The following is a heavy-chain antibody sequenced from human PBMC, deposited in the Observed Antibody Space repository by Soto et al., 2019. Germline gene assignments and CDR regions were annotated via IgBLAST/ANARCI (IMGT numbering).Heavy chain of an antibody. CDR2: ISAYNGNT. CDR3: ARLRDIVLMVYAIPYGMDV. V-gene: IGHV1-18*01. Sequence: DSVKVSCKASGYTFTSYGISWVRQAPGQGLEWMGWISAYNGNTNYAQKLQGRVTMTTDTSTSTAYMELRSLRSDDTAVYYCARLRDIVLMVYAIPYGMDVWGQGTRVTVSS. D-gene: IGHD2-8*01. CDR1: GYTFTSYG. J-gene: IGHJ6*02.